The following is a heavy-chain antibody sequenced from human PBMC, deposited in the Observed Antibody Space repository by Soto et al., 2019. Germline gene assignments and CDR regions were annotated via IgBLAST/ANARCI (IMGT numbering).Heavy chain of an antibody. V-gene: IGHV1-69*10. CDR3: AREDRQLIDY. D-gene: IGHD6-6*01. Sequence: ASVKVSCKAPGGTFSSYAISWVRQAPEQGLEWMGGIIPILGIANYAQKFQGRVTITADKSTSTAYMELSSLRSEDTAVYYCAREDRQLIDYWGQGTLVTVSS. CDR2: IIPILGIA. J-gene: IGHJ4*02. CDR1: GGTFSSYA.